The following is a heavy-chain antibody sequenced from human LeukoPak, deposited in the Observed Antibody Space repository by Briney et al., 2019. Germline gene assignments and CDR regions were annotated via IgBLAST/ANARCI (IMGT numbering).Heavy chain of an antibody. V-gene: IGHV4-61*02. D-gene: IGHD3-22*01. CDR1: GGSISSGNYY. CDR3: ARVTTMIVEDAFDI. J-gene: IGHJ3*02. CDR2: IYTSGST. Sequence: SETLSLTCTVSGGSISSGNYYWSWIRQPAGKGLEWIGRIYTSGSTNYNPSLKSRVTISVDTSKNQFSLKLSSVTAADTAVYYCARVTTMIVEDAFDIWGQGTMVTVSS.